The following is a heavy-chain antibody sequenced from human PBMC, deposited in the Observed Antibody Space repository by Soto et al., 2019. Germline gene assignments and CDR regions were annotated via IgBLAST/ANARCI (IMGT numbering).Heavy chain of an antibody. Sequence: SETLSLTCAVSGYSISSGYYWGWIRQPPGKGLEWIGSIYHSGSTYYNPSLKSRVTISVDTSKNQFSLKLSSVTAADTAVYYCARDGTYYDFWSGYYINYYYGMDVWGQGTTVTVSS. CDR3: ARDGTYYDFWSGYYINYYYGMDV. D-gene: IGHD3-3*01. V-gene: IGHV4-38-2*02. CDR2: IYHSGST. CDR1: GYSISSGYY. J-gene: IGHJ6*02.